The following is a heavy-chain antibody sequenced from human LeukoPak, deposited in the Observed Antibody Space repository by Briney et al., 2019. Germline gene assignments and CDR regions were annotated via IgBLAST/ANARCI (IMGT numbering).Heavy chain of an antibody. CDR3: ARRGYSYGVYYYMDV. Sequence: KPSETLSLTCTVSGGSISSYYWSWIRQPPGKGLEWIGYIYYSGSTNYNPSLKSRVTISVDTSKNQFSLKLSSFTAADTAVYYCARRGYSYGVYYYMDVWGKGTTVTVSS. V-gene: IGHV4-59*08. CDR2: IYYSGST. J-gene: IGHJ6*03. CDR1: GGSISSYY. D-gene: IGHD5-18*01.